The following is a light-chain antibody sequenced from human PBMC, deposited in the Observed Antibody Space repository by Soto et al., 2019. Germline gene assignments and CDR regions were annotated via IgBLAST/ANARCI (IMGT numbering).Light chain of an antibody. CDR3: QQYINWPYT. Sequence: EIVMTQSPASLSVSPGERAALCCRASQSVSSDLAWYQQKPGQAPRLLIYGASARATGFPARFSGSGSGTEFTLTISSLQSEDFAVYYCQQYINWPYTFGQGTKVDIK. J-gene: IGKJ2*01. V-gene: IGKV3-15*01. CDR1: QSVSSD. CDR2: GAS.